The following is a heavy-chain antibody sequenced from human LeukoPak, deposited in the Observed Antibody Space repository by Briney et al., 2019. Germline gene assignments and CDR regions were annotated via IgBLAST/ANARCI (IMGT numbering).Heavy chain of an antibody. J-gene: IGHJ4*02. D-gene: IGHD3-16*02. CDR2: IYSGGST. V-gene: IGHV3-53*01. CDR3: AKDQTITFGGVIPNYFDY. CDR1: GFTFSDYY. Sequence: PGGSLRLSCAASGFTFSDYYMSWIRQAPGKGLEWVSVIYSGGSTYYADSVKGRFTISRDNSKNTLYLQMNSLRAEDTAVYYCAKDQTITFGGVIPNYFDYWGQGTLVTVSS.